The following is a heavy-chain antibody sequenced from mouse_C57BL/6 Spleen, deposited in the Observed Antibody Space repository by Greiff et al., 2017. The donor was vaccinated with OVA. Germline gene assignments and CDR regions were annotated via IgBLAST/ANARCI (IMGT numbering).Heavy chain of an antibody. D-gene: IGHD1-1*01. CDR2: IDPSDSYT. Sequence: QVQLQQSGAELVKPGASVKLSCKASGYTFTSYWMQWVKQRPGQGLEWIGEIDPSDSYTNYNQKFKGKATLTVDTSSSTAYMQLSSLTSEDSAVYYCARGLLREDYFDYWGQGTTLTVSS. V-gene: IGHV1-50*01. CDR1: GYTFTSYW. CDR3: ARGLLREDYFDY. J-gene: IGHJ2*01.